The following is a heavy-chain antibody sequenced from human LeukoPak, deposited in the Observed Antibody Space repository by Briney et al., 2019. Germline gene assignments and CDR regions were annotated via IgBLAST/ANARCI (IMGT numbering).Heavy chain of an antibody. V-gene: IGHV3-30*02. CDR2: IRYDGSNK. CDR1: GFTFSSYG. Sequence: GGSLRLSCAASGFTFSSYGMHWVRQAPGKGLEWVAFIRYDGSNKYYADSVKGRFTISRDNSKNTLYLQMNSLRAEDTAVYYCAKLNSNFALGWFDPWGQGTLVTVSS. CDR3: AKLNSNFALGWFDP. D-gene: IGHD4-11*01. J-gene: IGHJ5*02.